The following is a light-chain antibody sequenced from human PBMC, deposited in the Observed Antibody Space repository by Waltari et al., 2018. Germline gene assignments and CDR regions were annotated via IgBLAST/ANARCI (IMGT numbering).Light chain of an antibody. CDR2: GNN. V-gene: IGLV1-40*01. J-gene: IGLJ2*01. Sequence: QSVLTQPPSVSGAPGQRVTISCTGTSSNIGTGNEVHWYQQLPGTAPKLLIYGNNIRPSGVPDRFSGSKSCTSASLVITGLQAEDEADYYCQSYDAGLSGLYVVFGGGTKLTVL. CDR3: QSYDAGLSGLYVV. CDR1: SSNIGTGNE.